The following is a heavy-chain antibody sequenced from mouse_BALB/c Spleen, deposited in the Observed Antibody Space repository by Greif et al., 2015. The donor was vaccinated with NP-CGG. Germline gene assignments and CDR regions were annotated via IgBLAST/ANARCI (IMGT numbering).Heavy chain of an antibody. D-gene: IGHD2-3*01. Sequence: VQLQQSGAELVKPGASVKLSCKASGYTFTSYWMHWVMQRPGQGLEWIGEINPSNGRTNYNEKFKSKATLTVDKSSSTAYMQLSSLTSEDSAVYYCAIYDGYYYYAMDYWGQGTSVTVSS. V-gene: IGHV1S81*02. CDR1: GYTFTSYW. CDR2: INPSNGRT. CDR3: AIYDGYYYYAMDY. J-gene: IGHJ4*01.